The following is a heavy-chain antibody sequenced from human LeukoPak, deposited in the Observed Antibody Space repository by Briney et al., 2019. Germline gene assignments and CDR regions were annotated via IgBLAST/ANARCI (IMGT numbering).Heavy chain of an antibody. CDR3: ARVVADNWFDP. CDR1: GDSISTSSYY. CDR2: IYYSGST. Sequence: SETLSLTYSVSGDSISTSSYYWGWIRQPPGKGLEWIGTIYYSGSTYYNPSLTSRVTISVDTSKNQFSLKLSSVTAADTAVYYCARVVADNWFDPWGQGTLVTVSS. V-gene: IGHV4-39*07. D-gene: IGHD2-15*01. J-gene: IGHJ5*02.